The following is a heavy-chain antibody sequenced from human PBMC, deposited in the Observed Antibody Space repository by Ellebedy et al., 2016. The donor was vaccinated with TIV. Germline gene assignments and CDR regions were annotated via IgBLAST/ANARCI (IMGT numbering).Heavy chain of an antibody. CDR2: ITGSGDRT. D-gene: IGHD2-8*01. CDR1: GFTFDNFA. J-gene: IGHJ5*02. V-gene: IGHV3-23*01. CDR3: SKDWSAYASGNWFDP. Sequence: GGSLKISCEAPGFTFDNFAMRWFRQAPGKGHEWVSAITGSGDRTFHADSVKCRFTITRDTSKNTLYLQMNSLRAEDTAVYYCSKDWSAYASGNWFDPWGQGTQVTVSS.